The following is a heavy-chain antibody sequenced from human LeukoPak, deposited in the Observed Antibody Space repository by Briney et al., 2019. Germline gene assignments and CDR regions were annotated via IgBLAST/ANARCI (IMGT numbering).Heavy chain of an antibody. J-gene: IGHJ3*02. CDR1: GYTFTGYY. CDR3: AGIAAAGTPRVDI. D-gene: IGHD6-13*01. V-gene: IGHV1-46*01. CDR2: INPSGGST. Sequence: ASVKVSCKASGYTFTGYYMHWVRQAPGQGLEWMGIINPSGGSTSYAQKFQGRVTMTRDTSTSTVYMELSSLRSEDTAVYYCAGIAAAGTPRVDIWGQGTMVTVSS.